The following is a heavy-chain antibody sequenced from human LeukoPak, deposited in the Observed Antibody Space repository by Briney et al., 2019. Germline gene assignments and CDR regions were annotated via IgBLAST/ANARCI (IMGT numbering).Heavy chain of an antibody. Sequence: ASVKVSCKASGYTFTSHGITWVRQAPGQGLEWMGWISTYNVNTNYAQKLQGRVTMTTDTSTSTAYMELRSLRSDDTAVYYCARDQYYDSKGWFDPWGQGNLVTVSS. J-gene: IGHJ5*02. CDR2: ISTYNVNT. CDR3: ARDQYYDSKGWFDP. D-gene: IGHD3-22*01. CDR1: GYTFTSHG. V-gene: IGHV1-18*04.